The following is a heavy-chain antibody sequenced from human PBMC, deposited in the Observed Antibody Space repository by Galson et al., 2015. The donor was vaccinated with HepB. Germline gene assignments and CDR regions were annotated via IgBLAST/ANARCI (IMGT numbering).Heavy chain of an antibody. Sequence: SLRLSCADSQLVLGDYWMSWVRQAPGKGLEWVACINQDGSEKNYVDSVKGRFTISRDNARNSLFLQMNTLRVEATAVYYCARDARHRPILFDPWGQGTLVTVSS. D-gene: IGHD3-3*01. V-gene: IGHV3-7*03. J-gene: IGHJ5*02. CDR1: QLVLGDYW. CDR3: ARDARHRPILFDP. CDR2: INQDGSEK.